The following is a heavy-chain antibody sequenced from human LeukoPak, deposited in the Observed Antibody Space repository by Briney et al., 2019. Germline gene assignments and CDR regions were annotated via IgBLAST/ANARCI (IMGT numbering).Heavy chain of an antibody. CDR2: ISGSGGST. CDR1: GFTFSSYA. Sequence: GGSLRLSCAASGFTFSSYAMSWVRQAPGKGLEWVSAISGSGGSTYYADSVKGRFTISRDNSKNTLYLQMNSLRAEDTAVYYRAKDQDYYDSSPNDYWGQGTLVTVSS. D-gene: IGHD3-22*01. V-gene: IGHV3-23*01. J-gene: IGHJ4*02. CDR3: AKDQDYYDSSPNDY.